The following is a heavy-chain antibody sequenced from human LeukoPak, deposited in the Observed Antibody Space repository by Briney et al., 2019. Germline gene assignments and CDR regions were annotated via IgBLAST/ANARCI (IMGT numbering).Heavy chain of an antibody. Sequence: GESLKISCKGSGYSFTSYYMHWVRQAPGQGLEWMGIINPSGGSTSYAQKFQGRVTMTRDTSTSTVYMELSSLRSEDTAVYYCARDLRESYSSSSGEVGYWGQGTLVTVSS. CDR1: GYSFTSYY. CDR2: INPSGGST. CDR3: ARDLRESYSSSSGEVGY. D-gene: IGHD6-6*01. V-gene: IGHV1-46*01. J-gene: IGHJ4*02.